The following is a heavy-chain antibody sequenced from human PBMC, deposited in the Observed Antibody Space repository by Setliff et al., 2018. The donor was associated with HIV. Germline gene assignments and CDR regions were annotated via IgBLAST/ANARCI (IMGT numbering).Heavy chain of an antibody. CDR1: GYIFTTYA. V-gene: IGHV7-4-1*02. D-gene: IGHD2-15*01. J-gene: IGHJ6*03. CDR3: AREVVVAGVHYYNMDV. Sequence: ASVKVSCKASGYIFTTYALNWVRQAPGQGLEWMGWINTNTGNPTYAQGFTGRFVFSLDTSVSTAYLQISSLKAEDTAVYYCAREVVVAGVHYYNMDVWGKGTTVTVSS. CDR2: INTNTGNP.